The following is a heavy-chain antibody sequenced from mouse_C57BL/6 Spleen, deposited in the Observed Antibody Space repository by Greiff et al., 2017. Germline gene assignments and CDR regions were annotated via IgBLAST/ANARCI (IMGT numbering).Heavy chain of an antibody. CDR3: TRQGYYGSSYGYFDV. V-gene: IGHV1-15*01. CDR1: GYTFTDYE. Sequence: QVQLQQSGAELVRPGASVTLSCKASGYTFTDYEMHWVKQTPVHGLEWIGAIDPETGGTAYNQKFKGKAILTADKSSSTAYMELRSLTSEDSACYYCTRQGYYGSSYGYFDVWGTGTTVTVSS. D-gene: IGHD1-1*01. CDR2: IDPETGGT. J-gene: IGHJ1*03.